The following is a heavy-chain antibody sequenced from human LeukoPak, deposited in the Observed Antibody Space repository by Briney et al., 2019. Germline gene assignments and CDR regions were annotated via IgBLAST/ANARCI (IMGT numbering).Heavy chain of an antibody. CDR1: GLTFSSYA. Sequence: GGSLTLSCAASGLTFSSYAMSWVRQAPGKGLEWVSAISGSGGSTYYADSVKGRFTISRDNSKNTLYLQMNSLRVEDTAVYYCAKGGLGCSSTSCFDYWGQGTLVTVSS. CDR2: ISGSGGST. J-gene: IGHJ4*02. CDR3: AKGGLGCSSTSCFDY. D-gene: IGHD2-2*01. V-gene: IGHV3-23*01.